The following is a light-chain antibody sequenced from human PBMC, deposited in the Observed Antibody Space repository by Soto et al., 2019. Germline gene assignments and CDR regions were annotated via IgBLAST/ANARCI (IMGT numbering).Light chain of an antibody. CDR2: DAS. J-gene: IGKJ4*01. V-gene: IGKV3-11*01. CDR1: QSVSSH. CDR3: QQPDKWPVT. Sequence: EVVLTQSPATLSLSLGERATLSCTASQSVSSHLAWYQQKPGQAPRLLIYDASNRTTGIPARFSGSGSGTDFTLSISSLEPEDFAVYYCQQPDKWPVTFGGGTKVEFK.